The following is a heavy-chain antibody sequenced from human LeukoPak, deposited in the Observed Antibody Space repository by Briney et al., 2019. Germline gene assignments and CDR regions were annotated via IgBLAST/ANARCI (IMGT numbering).Heavy chain of an antibody. CDR2: MSGSGGGT. CDR3: AKDLSDDYYYSSGYYPCAFDI. CDR1: GGTFSSSA. V-gene: IGHV3-23*01. D-gene: IGHD3-22*01. J-gene: IGHJ3*02. Sequence: PGGSLRLTCAASGGTFSSSAICWVCEGPGKGLGRVSAMSGSGGGTYYADSVKGSLTTSRENSKNTQYLHMNSLRAEDTAVYYCAKDLSDDYYYSSGYYPCAFDIWGQGTMVTVSS.